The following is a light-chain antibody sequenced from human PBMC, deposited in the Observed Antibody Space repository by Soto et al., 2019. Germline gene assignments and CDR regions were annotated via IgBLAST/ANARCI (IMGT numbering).Light chain of an antibody. CDR1: SGHSSYA. CDR3: QTWDTGIRV. Sequence: QPVLTQSPSASASLGASVKLTCTLSSGHSSYAIAWHQQQPEKGPRFLMKLSTDGSHIKGDGIPDRFSGSNSGAERYLTISSLQSEDEADYYCQTWDTGIRVFGGGTKVTVL. J-gene: IGLJ3*02. V-gene: IGLV4-69*01. CDR2: LSTDGSH.